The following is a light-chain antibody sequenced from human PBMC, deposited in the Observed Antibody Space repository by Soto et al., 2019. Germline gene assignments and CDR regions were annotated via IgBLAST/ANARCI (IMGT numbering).Light chain of an antibody. CDR2: EVT. V-gene: IGLV2-23*02. J-gene: IGLJ1*01. CDR1: GSDIGSYNL. CDR3: CSYAPTRASYV. Sequence: QSVLTQPASVSGSPGQSITISCTGTGSDIGSYNLVSWYQQPPGKAPKLLIYEVTNRPSGVSSRFSGSKSGNTASLTISGLQAEDDADYYCCSYAPTRASYVFGTGTKVTVL.